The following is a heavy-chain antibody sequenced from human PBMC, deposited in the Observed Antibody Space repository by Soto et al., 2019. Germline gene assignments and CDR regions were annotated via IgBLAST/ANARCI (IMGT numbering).Heavy chain of an antibody. CDR3: AREYSGSYPYYYYYGMDV. J-gene: IGHJ6*02. CDR1: GGTFSSYA. V-gene: IGHV1-69*01. D-gene: IGHD1-26*01. CDR2: IIPIFGTA. Sequence: QVQLVQSGAEVKEPGSSVKVSCKASGGTFSSYAISWVRQAPGQGLEWMGGIIPIFGTANYAQKFQGRVTITADESTSTAYMELSSLRSEDTAVYYCAREYSGSYPYYYYYGMDVWGQGTTVTVSS.